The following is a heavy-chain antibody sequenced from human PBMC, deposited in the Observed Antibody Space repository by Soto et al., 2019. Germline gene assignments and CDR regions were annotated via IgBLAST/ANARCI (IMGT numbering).Heavy chain of an antibody. V-gene: IGHV4-59*01. D-gene: IGHD6-13*01. Sequence: SETLSLTCTVSGGSISSYYWSWIRQPPGKGLEWIGYIYYSGSTNYNPSLKSRVTISVDTSKNQFSLKLSSVTAADTAVYYCARAAGTSDYYYYYGMDVWGQGTTVTVSS. CDR2: IYYSGST. J-gene: IGHJ6*02. CDR3: ARAAGTSDYYYYYGMDV. CDR1: GGSISSYY.